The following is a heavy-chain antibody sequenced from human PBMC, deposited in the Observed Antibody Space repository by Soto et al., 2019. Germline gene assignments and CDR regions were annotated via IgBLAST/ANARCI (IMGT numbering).Heavy chain of an antibody. D-gene: IGHD6-13*01. Sequence: PSETLSLTCAVSGGSFIDNYWNWIRQTPGKGLEWIGEINHRGSTTYNPSLKSRVTMSADTSKSHFSLNLRSVTAADTAVYYCTRGRSRYSSTLYTWFDPWGQGTLVTVSS. CDR1: GGSFIDNY. V-gene: IGHV4-34*01. CDR3: TRGRSRYSSTLYTWFDP. J-gene: IGHJ5*02. CDR2: INHRGST.